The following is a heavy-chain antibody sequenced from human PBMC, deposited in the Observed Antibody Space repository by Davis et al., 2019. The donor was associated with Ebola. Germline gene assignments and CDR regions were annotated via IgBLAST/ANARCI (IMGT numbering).Heavy chain of an antibody. D-gene: IGHD3-3*01. CDR3: ARAKTTSGVDLGGIYSMDV. CDR1: GFTFGSYA. Sequence: PGGSLRLSCVASGFTFGSYAMSWVRLVPGKGLEWVSTITSRDGTHSADSVKGRFTISRDNSKNMVNLQMNSLRPDDTAVYHCARAKTTSGVDLGGIYSMDVWGQGTTVTVSS. CDR2: ITSRDGT. V-gene: IGHV3-23*01. J-gene: IGHJ6*02.